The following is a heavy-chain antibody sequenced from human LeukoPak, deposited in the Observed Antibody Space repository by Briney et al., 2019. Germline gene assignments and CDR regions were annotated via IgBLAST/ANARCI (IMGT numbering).Heavy chain of an antibody. CDR3: AGAGYSRSCYSPYNWFDP. V-gene: IGHV4-59*01. D-gene: IGHD6-13*01. CDR2: IYYSGST. J-gene: IGHJ5*02. CDR1: GGSISSYY. Sequence: PSETLSLTCTVSGGSISSYYWSWIRQPPGEGLGWIGYIYYSGSTNYNPSLKSRVTISVDTSTNQFSLKLSSVTAADTPVYYCAGAGYSRSCYSPYNWFDPWGQGTLVTVSS.